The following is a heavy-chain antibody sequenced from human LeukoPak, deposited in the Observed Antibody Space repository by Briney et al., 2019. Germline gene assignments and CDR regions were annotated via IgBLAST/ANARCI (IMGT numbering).Heavy chain of an antibody. CDR3: ARGLDAASGLANFDY. CDR1: GYTFSYFG. J-gene: IGHJ4*02. Sequence: AASVKVSCKGSGYTFSYFGINWVRQAPGQGLEWMGWINGYNGNTNYAQKSEGRLSLTTDTATSTVYMELKNLTSDDTAVYFCARGLDAASGLANFDYWGQGTLITVSS. V-gene: IGHV1-18*01. CDR2: INGYNGNT. D-gene: IGHD1-1*01.